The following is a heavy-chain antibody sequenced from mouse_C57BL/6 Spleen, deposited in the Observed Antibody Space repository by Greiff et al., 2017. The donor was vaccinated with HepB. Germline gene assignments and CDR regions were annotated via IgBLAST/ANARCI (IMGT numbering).Heavy chain of an antibody. CDR3: ASTSYSNCRDWDVDY. Sequence: EVQLQQSVAELVRPGASVKLSCTASGFNIKNTYMHWVKQRPEQGLEWIGRIDPANGNTKYAPKFQGKATITADTASNTAYLQLSSLTSEDTAIYFCASTSYSNCRDWDVDYWGPGTTLTVSS. CDR1: GFNIKNTY. V-gene: IGHV14-3*01. D-gene: IGHD2-5*01. CDR2: IDPANGNT. J-gene: IGHJ2*01.